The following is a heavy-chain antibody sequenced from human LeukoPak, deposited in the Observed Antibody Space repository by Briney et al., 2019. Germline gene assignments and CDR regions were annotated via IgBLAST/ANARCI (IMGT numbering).Heavy chain of an antibody. CDR3: AKDREGTIADYFDY. V-gene: IGHV3-23*01. CDR1: GFTSISYA. J-gene: IGHJ4*02. CDR2: ISGSGGST. Sequence: GGSLRLSCAASGFTSISYAMSWVRQAPGKGLEWVSSISGSGGSTYYADSVKGRFTISRDNSKNTLYLQMNSLRGEDTAVYYCAKDREGTIADYFDYWGQGTLVTVSS. D-gene: IGHD1-7*01.